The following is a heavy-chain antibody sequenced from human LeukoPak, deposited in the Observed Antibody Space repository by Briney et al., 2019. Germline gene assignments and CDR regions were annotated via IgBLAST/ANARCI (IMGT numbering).Heavy chain of an antibody. CDR2: ISAYNGNT. CDR3: ARTRHRYDFWSGYYDY. CDR1: GYTFTSYG. Sequence: ASVKVSCKASGYTFTSYGISWVRQAPGQGLEWMGWISAYNGNTNYAQKLQGRVTMTTDTSTSTAYMELRSLRSDDTAVYYCARTRHRYDFWSGYYDYWGQGTLVTVSS. J-gene: IGHJ4*02. V-gene: IGHV1-18*01. D-gene: IGHD3-3*01.